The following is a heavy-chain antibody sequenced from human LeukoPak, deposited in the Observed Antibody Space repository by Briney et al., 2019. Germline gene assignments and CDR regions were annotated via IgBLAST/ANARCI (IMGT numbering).Heavy chain of an antibody. CDR3: ARASAASWYYFDY. V-gene: IGHV5-10-1*01. Sequence: GESLRISRKGSGYSFTSYWIIWVRQMPGKGLEWMGKIDPSDSYTKYSPSFQGHVIVSADKSISTAYLQWSSLKASDTAMYFCARASAASWYYFDYWGQGTLVTVSS. D-gene: IGHD6-13*01. J-gene: IGHJ4*02. CDR1: GYSFTSYW. CDR2: IDPSDSYT.